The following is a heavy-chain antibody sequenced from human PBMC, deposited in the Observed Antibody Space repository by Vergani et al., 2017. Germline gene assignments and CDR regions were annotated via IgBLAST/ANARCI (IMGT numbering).Heavy chain of an antibody. CDR1: GYTFTSYA. CDR2: INTNTGNP. J-gene: IGHJ3*02. CDR3: ARDPYYYDSSGPQEDAFDI. Sequence: QVQLVQSGSELKKPGASVKVSCKASGYTFTSYAMNWVRQAPGQGLEWMGWINTNTGNPTYAQGFTGRFVFSLYTSVSTAYLQISSLKAEDTAVYYCARDPYYYDSSGPQEDAFDIWGQGTMVTVSS. V-gene: IGHV7-4-1*02. D-gene: IGHD3-22*01.